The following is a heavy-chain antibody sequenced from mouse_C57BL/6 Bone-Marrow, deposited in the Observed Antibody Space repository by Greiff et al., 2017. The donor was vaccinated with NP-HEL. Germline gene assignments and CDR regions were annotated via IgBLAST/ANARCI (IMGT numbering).Heavy chain of an antibody. J-gene: IGHJ1*03. CDR3: ARGIYYYGSSHWYFDV. V-gene: IGHV1-82*01. D-gene: IGHD1-1*01. Sequence: QVQLQQSGPELVKPGASVKISCKASGYAFSSSWMNWVKQRPGKGLEWIGRIYPGDGDTTYNGKFKGKATLTADKSSSTAYMQLSSLTSEDSAVYFCARGIYYYGSSHWYFDVWGTGTTVTVSS. CDR1: GYAFSSSW. CDR2: IYPGDGDT.